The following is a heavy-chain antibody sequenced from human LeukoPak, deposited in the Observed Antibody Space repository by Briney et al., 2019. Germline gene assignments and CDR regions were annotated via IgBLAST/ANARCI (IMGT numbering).Heavy chain of an antibody. Sequence: TSETLSLTCTVSGGSISSSSYYWGWIRQPPGKGLEWIGSIYYSGSTYYNPSLKSRVTISVDTSKNQFSLKLSSVTAADTAVYYCARRRQVRGLHAFDIWCQGTMVTVSS. V-gene: IGHV4-39*01. CDR2: IYYSGST. D-gene: IGHD3-10*01. CDR3: ARRRQVRGLHAFDI. CDR1: GGSISSSSYY. J-gene: IGHJ3*02.